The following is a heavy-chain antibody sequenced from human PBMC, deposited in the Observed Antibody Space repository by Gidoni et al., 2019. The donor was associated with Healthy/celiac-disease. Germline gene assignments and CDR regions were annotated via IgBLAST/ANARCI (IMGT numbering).Heavy chain of an antibody. V-gene: IGHV1-18*01. J-gene: IGHJ5*02. CDR1: GYTFTSYG. CDR3: AREGGGMYYYDSGLWFDP. Sequence: QVQLVQSGAAVKKPGASVKVSCKASGYTFTSYGISWVRQAPGQGLEWMGWIGAYNGNTNYAQKLQGRVTMTTDTPPSTAYMELRSLRSDDTAVYYCAREGGGMYYYDSGLWFDPWGQGTLVTVSS. CDR2: IGAYNGNT. D-gene: IGHD3-22*01.